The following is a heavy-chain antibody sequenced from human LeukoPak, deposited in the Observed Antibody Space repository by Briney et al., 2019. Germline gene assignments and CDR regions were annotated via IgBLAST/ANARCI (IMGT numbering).Heavy chain of an antibody. Sequence: PSETLSLTCTVSGGSISSHYWSWIRQPPGKGLEWIGYIYYSGSTNYNPSLKSRVTISVDTSKNQFSLKLSSVTAADTAVYYWARDHPYYFDYWGQGTLVTVSS. J-gene: IGHJ4*02. CDR2: IYYSGST. CDR1: GGSISSHY. V-gene: IGHV4-59*11. CDR3: ARDHPYYFDY.